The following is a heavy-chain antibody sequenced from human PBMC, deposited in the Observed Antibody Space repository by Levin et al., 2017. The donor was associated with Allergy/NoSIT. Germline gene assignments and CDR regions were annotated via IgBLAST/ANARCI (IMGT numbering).Heavy chain of an antibody. Sequence: KISCKASGGTFSHYAINWLRQAPGQGLEWMGRIVPILGVTNYAQRSQGRVTITADKSTSTAYMEVNSLTSEDTAVYYCAGWDTVTNYYYYGLDAWGQGTTVTVSS. CDR1: GGTFSHYA. CDR3: AGWDTVTNYYYYGLDA. V-gene: IGHV1-69*04. CDR2: IVPILGVT. J-gene: IGHJ6*02. D-gene: IGHD5-18*01.